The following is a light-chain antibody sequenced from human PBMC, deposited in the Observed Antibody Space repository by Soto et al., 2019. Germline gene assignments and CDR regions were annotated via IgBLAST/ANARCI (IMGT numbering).Light chain of an antibody. CDR1: SSDVGGYNY. V-gene: IGLV2-11*01. CDR3: CSYAGSYNVV. CDR2: DVS. Sequence: QSALTQPRSVSGSPGQSVTISCTGTSSDVGGYNYVSWYQPHPGKAPKLMIYDVSKRPSGVPDRFSGSKSGNTASLTISRLQAEEEADYYCCSYAGSYNVVFGGGTKLTVL. J-gene: IGLJ2*01.